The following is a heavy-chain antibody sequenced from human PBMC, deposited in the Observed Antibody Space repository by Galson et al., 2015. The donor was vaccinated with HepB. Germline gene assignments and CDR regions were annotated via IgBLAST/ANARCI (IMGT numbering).Heavy chain of an antibody. Sequence: SLRLSCAASGFTFSSYAMHWVRQAPGKGLEWVAVISYDGSNKYYADSVKGRFTISRDNSKNTLYLQMNSLRAEDTAVYYCAREGYLYCGGDCYYYYFDYWGQGTLVTVSS. V-gene: IGHV3-30*04. D-gene: IGHD2-21*02. CDR3: AREGYLYCGGDCYYYYFDY. CDR1: GFTFSSYA. CDR2: ISYDGSNK. J-gene: IGHJ4*02.